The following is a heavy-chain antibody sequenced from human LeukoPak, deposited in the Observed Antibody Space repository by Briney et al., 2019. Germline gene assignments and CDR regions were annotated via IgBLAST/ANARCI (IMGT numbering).Heavy chain of an antibody. CDR1: GFTFSSYW. Sequence: PGGSLRLSCAASGFTFSSYWMHWVRQAPGKGLVWVSRINSDGSSTSYADSVKGRFTISRDNSKNTLYLQMNSLRAEDTAVYYCAKVGSGPRDYFDYWGQGTLVTVSS. J-gene: IGHJ4*02. V-gene: IGHV3-74*01. D-gene: IGHD2-15*01. CDR3: AKVGSGPRDYFDY. CDR2: INSDGSST.